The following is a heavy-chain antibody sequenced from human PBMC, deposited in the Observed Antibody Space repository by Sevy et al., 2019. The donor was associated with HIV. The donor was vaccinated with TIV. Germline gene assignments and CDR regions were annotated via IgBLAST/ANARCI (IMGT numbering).Heavy chain of an antibody. D-gene: IGHD3-16*01. CDR2: INWNSGTT. CDR3: AIEGRGDAFNL. CDR1: GFSFGDYG. J-gene: IGHJ3*01. V-gene: IGHV3-20*04. Sequence: GGSLRLSCAASGFSFGDYGMSWVRQFPGKGLQWVSEINWNSGTTGYADSVKGRFTISRDNAKSSLYLQMNSLRAEDTALYYCAIEGRGDAFNLWGQGTMVTVSS.